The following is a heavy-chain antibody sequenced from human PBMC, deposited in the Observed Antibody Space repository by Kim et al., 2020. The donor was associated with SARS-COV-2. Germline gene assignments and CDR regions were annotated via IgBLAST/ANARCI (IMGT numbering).Heavy chain of an antibody. CDR2: IYYSGST. D-gene: IGHD6-13*01. J-gene: IGHJ5*02. CDR3: ARDRIAYSSSWYYWFDP. V-gene: IGHV4-31*03. CDR1: GGSISSGGYY. Sequence: SETLSLTCTVSGGSISSGGYYWSWIRQHPGKGLEWIGYIYYSGSTYYNPSLKSRVTISVDTSKNQFSLKLSSVTAADTAVYYCARDRIAYSSSWYYWFDPWGQGTLVTVSS.